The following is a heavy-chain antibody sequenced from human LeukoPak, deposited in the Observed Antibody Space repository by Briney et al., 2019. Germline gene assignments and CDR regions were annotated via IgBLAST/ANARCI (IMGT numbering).Heavy chain of an antibody. CDR1: GGSLSGAY. CDR2: INHTGST. J-gene: IGHJ4*02. V-gene: IGHV4-34*01. Sequence: SETLSLTCTVQGGSLSGAYWTWIRRPPGKGLEWIGEINHTGSTNYSPSFKSRVTMSADTPKNQVSLNLTSVTAADTAVYYCARGPVRLARPYDYWGQGTLVTVSS. CDR3: ARGPVRLARPYDY. D-gene: IGHD3-9*01.